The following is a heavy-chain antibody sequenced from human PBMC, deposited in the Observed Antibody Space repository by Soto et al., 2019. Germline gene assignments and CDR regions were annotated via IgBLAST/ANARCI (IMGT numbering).Heavy chain of an antibody. J-gene: IGHJ3*02. D-gene: IGHD3-3*01. CDR3: ARGGEVGVAGSAAFDM. CDR1: GYTVTTHY. V-gene: IGHV1-46*01. Sequence: QVQLVQSGAEVKKPGASVKISCTASGYTVTTHYMHWVRQAPGRGLEWMGAINPGSGAAKYTQTFQARVTMTRDTSTNTVYMKMSDLRSEDTAVFYCARGGEVGVAGSAAFDMWGQGTMVTVSS. CDR2: INPGSGAA.